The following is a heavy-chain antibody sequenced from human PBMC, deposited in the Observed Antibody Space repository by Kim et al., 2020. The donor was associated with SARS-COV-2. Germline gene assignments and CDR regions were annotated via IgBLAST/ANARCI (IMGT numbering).Heavy chain of an antibody. V-gene: IGHV4-61*02. D-gene: IGHD3-9*01. Sequence: SETLSLTCTVSGGSISSGSYYWSWIRQPAGKGLEWIGRIYTSGSTNYNPSLKSRVTISVDTSKNQFSLKLSSVTAADTAVYYCARVGSYFDWPTKIDYWGQGTLVTVSS. J-gene: IGHJ4*02. CDR2: IYTSGST. CDR1: GGSISSGSYY. CDR3: ARVGSYFDWPTKIDY.